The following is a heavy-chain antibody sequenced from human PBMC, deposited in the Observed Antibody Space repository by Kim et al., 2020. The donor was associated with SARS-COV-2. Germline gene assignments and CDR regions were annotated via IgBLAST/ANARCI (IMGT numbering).Heavy chain of an antibody. CDR3: ARDLGGYFDS. D-gene: IGHD2-15*01. J-gene: IGHJ4*02. Sequence: SNKSYQDSVKGRFTISRDNTKNTLYLQMNSLRAEDTAVYYCARDLGGYFDSWGQGTLVTVSS. V-gene: IGHV3-30-3*01. CDR2: SNK.